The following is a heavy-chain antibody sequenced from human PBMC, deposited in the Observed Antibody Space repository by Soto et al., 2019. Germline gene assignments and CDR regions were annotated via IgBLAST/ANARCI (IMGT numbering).Heavy chain of an antibody. V-gene: IGHV3-21*01. CDR3: ASPYDSSGKHAFDI. J-gene: IGHJ3*02. D-gene: IGHD3-22*01. CDR1: GFTFSSYS. CDR2: TSSSSSYI. Sequence: GGSLRLSCAASGFTFSSYSMNWVRQAPGKGLEWVSSTSSSSSYIYYADSVKGRFTISRDNAKNSLYLQMNSLRAEDTAVYYCASPYDSSGKHAFDIWGQGTMVTVSS.